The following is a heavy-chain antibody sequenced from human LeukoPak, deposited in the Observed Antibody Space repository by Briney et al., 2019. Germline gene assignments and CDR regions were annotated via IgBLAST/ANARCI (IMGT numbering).Heavy chain of an antibody. CDR3: AREWREGLDY. CDR2: INHSGST. V-gene: IGHV4-34*01. Sequence: SETLSLTCAVYGGSFSGYYWSWIRQPPGKGLEWVGEINHSGSTNYNPSLKSRVTISVDRSKNQFSLKLSSVTAADTAVYYCAREWREGLDYWGQGTLVTVSS. J-gene: IGHJ4*02. CDR1: GGSFSGYY. D-gene: IGHD5-12*01.